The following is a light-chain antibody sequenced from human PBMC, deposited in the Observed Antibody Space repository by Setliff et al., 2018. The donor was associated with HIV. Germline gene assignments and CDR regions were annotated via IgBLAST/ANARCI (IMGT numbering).Light chain of an antibody. CDR1: NIASKS. CDR3: QVWDSVTDQYV. CDR2: YDS. V-gene: IGLV3-21*04. J-gene: IGLJ1*01. Sequence: SYELTQPPSVSVAPGKTAEVTCGGYNIASKSVHWYQQKPGQAPVLVIYYDSDRPSGIPERFSGSNSGNTATLTIRRVGAGDEADYYCQVWDSVTDQYVFGSGTKATV.